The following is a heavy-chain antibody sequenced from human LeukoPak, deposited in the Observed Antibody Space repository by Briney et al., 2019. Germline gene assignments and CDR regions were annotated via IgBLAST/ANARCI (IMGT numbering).Heavy chain of an antibody. CDR3: AAVRYCSSTSCYEGGYGMDV. CDR1: AYTFTSYD. V-gene: IGHV1-8*01. CDR2: MNPNSGNT. Sequence: ASVKASCKASAYTFTSYDINWVRQATGQGLEWMGWMNPNSGNTGYAQKFQGRVTMTRNTSISTAYMELSSLRSEDTAVYYCAAVRYCSSTSCYEGGYGMDVWGQGTTVTVSS. D-gene: IGHD2-2*01. J-gene: IGHJ6*02.